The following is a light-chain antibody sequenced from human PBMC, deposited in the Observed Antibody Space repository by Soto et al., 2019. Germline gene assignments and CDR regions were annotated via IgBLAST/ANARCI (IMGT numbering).Light chain of an antibody. Sequence: DIQMTQSPSSVSASVGDRVTMTCRASQGISSWLVWYQQKPGKAPKLLIYAASSLQSGVHPRFSGSGSGTDFTLTISGLQPEDLATYYCKQANSFPWTFGQGTKVDIK. V-gene: IGKV1-12*01. CDR3: KQANSFPWT. CDR2: AAS. J-gene: IGKJ1*01. CDR1: QGISSW.